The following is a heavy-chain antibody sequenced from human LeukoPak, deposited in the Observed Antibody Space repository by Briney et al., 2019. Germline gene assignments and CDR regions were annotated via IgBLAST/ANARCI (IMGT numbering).Heavy chain of an antibody. CDR1: GYTFTSYG. CDR3: AKVSHGGSGKLPLSGLGHFDS. V-gene: IGHV1-18*01. J-gene: IGHJ4*02. Sequence: ASVKVSCKASGYTFTSYGISWVRQAPGQGLEWMGWIIAYNGNANYAQKLQGRVTMTTDTSTSTAYMELRSLRSDDTAVYYCAKVSHGGSGKLPLSGLGHFDSWGQGTLVSVSS. CDR2: IIAYNGNA. D-gene: IGHD3-10*01.